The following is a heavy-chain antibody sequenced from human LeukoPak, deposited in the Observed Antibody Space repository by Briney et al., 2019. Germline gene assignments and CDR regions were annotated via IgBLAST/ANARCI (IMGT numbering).Heavy chain of an antibody. V-gene: IGHV4-31*03. CDR2: VYDSRLT. CDR1: GGSITSVGHY. Sequence: PSETLSLTCTVSGGSITSVGHYWSWIRQHPGKGLEWIGCVYDSRLTYYNTSLESRVMISVDSAENQVSLKLTSVTAADTAVYYCAGGFDRSKMAYWGQGTLVTVSS. CDR3: AGGFDRSKMAY. D-gene: IGHD5-24*01. J-gene: IGHJ4*02.